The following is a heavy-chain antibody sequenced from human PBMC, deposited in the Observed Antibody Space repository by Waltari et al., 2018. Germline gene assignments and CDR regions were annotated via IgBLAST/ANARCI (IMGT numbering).Heavy chain of an antibody. CDR2: ISGNSNHI. CDR1: EFTFSIYS. D-gene: IGHD3-22*01. J-gene: IGHJ4*02. Sequence: EVQLVESGGGLVKPGGSLRLSCAASEFTFSIYSMNCVRQAPGKGLEWVSSISGNSNHIYYADSVKGRFTISRDNAKNSLYLQMNSLRAEDTAVYYCARVLTSRSSGYSYYFDYWGQGTLVTVSS. V-gene: IGHV3-21*01. CDR3: ARVLTSRSSGYSYYFDY.